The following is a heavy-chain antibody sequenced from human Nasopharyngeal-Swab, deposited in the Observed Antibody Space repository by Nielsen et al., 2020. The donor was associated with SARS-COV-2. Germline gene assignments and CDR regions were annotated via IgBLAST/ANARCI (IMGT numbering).Heavy chain of an antibody. V-gene: IGHV5-51*01. CDR1: GYSFSNYY. D-gene: IGHD6-13*01. J-gene: IGHJ4*02. CDR3: ARLHTVVEGVAASGNFDF. CDR2: IYPGYSDT. Sequence: GESLKISCKGSGYSFSNYYIAWVRQMPGKGLEWMGTIYPGYSDTRYSPSFQGQVAVSADKSINTAYLRWSTLKASDTATYYCARLHTVVEGVAASGNFDFWGQGTLVTVSS.